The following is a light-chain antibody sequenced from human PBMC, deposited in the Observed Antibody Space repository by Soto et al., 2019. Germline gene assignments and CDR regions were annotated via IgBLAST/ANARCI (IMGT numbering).Light chain of an antibody. V-gene: IGKV3-11*01. Sequence: EVVLTQSPAILSLTPGERATLSCRASQSVGSKLVWYQQKPGRAPRLLIYDTFNRATGIPARFSGSGSGTGFTLTISSLEPEDSALYYCQQRSNWPLTFGRGTKVDIK. CDR3: QQRSNWPLT. CDR2: DTF. CDR1: QSVGSK. J-gene: IGKJ4*01.